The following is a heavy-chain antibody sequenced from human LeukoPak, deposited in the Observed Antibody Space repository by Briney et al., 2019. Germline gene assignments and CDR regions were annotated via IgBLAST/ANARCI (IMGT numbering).Heavy chain of an antibody. CDR1: GFTFSSYW. CDR2: IKQDGSEK. D-gene: IGHD5-18*01. CDR3: AREAYSYGRKGNFDY. V-gene: IGHV3-7*03. Sequence: PGGSLRLSCAASGFTFSSYWMSWVRQAPGKGLEWVANIKQDGSEKYYVDSVKGRFTISRDNAKNSLYLQMNSLRAEDTAVYYCAREAYSYGRKGNFDYWGQGTLVTVSS. J-gene: IGHJ4*02.